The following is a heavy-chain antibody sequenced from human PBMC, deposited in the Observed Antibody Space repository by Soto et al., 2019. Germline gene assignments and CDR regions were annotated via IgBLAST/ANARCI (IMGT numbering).Heavy chain of an antibody. D-gene: IGHD5-12*01. V-gene: IGHV1-18*01. CDR3: AMVDNDVTPTPQAV. J-gene: IGHJ6*02. Sequence: QVQLVQSGDEVRKPGSSVKVSCKASGYIFVNYGIAWVRQAPGQGLEWMGWISPYSGKTHYASKVQGRLTMTTDTSTGTAYMDLGSLTSDATPLYYGAMVDNDVTPTPQAVWGQGTTVTVSS. CDR2: ISPYSGKT. CDR1: GYIFVNYG.